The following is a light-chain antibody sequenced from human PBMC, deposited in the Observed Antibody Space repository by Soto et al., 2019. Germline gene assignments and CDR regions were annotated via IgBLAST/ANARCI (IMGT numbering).Light chain of an antibody. CDR3: QQLYSYLL. CDR1: QGISSY. CDR2: AAS. Sequence: DIQLTQSPSFLSASVGDRVTITCRASQGISSYLAWYQQKPGKAPELLIYAASTLQSGVPSRFSGSGSGTEFTLTISSLQPEDFATYYCQQLYSYLLFGPGTKVDIK. J-gene: IGKJ3*01. V-gene: IGKV1-9*01.